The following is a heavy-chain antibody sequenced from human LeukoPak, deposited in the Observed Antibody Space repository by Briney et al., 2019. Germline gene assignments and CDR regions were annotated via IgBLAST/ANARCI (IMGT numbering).Heavy chain of an antibody. J-gene: IGHJ4*02. CDR1: GYTFSSYG. D-gene: IGHD5-18*01. V-gene: IGHV3-30*02. CDR3: AKVGVHTAMVTGIEY. CDR2: IRYDGSKK. Sequence: PGGSLRLSCAASGYTFSSYGMHWGRQAPARGVEWVAFIRYDGSKKYYADSVKGRFTISRDNSKNTLYLQMNSLRAEDTAVYYGAKVGVHTAMVTGIEYWGQGNLVTVSS.